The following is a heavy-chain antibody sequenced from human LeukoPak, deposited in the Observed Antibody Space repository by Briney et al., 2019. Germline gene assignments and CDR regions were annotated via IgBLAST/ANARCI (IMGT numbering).Heavy chain of an antibody. CDR2: ISAYNGNT. CDR1: GYTFTNYG. CDR3: ARDLGIVVVPAAIGY. V-gene: IGHV1-18*01. Sequence: GASVKVSCKASGYTFTNYGISWVRQAPGQGLEWMGWISAYNGNTNYAQKLQGRVTMTTDTSTSTAYMESRSLRSGDTAVYYCARDLGIVVVPAAIGYWGQGTLVTVSS. J-gene: IGHJ4*02. D-gene: IGHD2-2*03.